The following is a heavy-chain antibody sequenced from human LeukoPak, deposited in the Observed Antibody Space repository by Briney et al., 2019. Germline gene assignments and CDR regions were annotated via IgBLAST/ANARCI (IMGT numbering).Heavy chain of an antibody. CDR3: ARDPGYSYGYYYYSMDV. J-gene: IGHJ6*02. CDR1: GYTFTSYG. D-gene: IGHD5-18*01. Sequence: ASVKVSCKASGYTFTSYGISWVRQAPGQGLEWMGWISAYNGNTNYAQKLQGRVTMTADTSTSTAYMELRSLRSDDTAVYYCARDPGYSYGYYYYSMDVWGQGTTVTVSS. CDR2: ISAYNGNT. V-gene: IGHV1-18*01.